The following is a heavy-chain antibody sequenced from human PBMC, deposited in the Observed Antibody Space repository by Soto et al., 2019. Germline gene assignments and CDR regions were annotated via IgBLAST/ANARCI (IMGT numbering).Heavy chain of an antibody. CDR3: ETNEDTVYVRAVHPY. V-gene: IGHV3-23*01. CDR2: ISGSGGST. J-gene: IGHJ4*01. Sequence: PRKGLEWYSAISGSGGSTYYADSVKGRFTISRDNSKNTLYLQMNSLRAEDTAVFFFETNEDTVYVRAVHPYRAHGTAVPVSS. D-gene: IGHD3-10*02.